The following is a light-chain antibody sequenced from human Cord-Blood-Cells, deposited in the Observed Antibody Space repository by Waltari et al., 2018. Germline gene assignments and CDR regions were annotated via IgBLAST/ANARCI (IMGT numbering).Light chain of an antibody. CDR3: YSAADNTPWV. CDR1: VLAKKY. V-gene: IGLV3-27*01. J-gene: IGLJ3*02. Sequence: SYELTQPSSVSVSPGQTARITCSGDVLAKKYARWFQQKPGQAPVLVIYEDSERPSGIPKRFSGASSGTTVTLTISGAQVEDEADYSCYSAADNTPWVFGGGTKLTVL. CDR2: EDS.